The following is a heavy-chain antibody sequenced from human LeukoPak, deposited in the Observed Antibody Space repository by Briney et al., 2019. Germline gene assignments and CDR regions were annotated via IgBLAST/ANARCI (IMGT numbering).Heavy chain of an antibody. CDR3: ARVDHYYDSSGSYWAYFDY. CDR2: INHSGST. Sequence: PSETLSLTCAVYGGSFSGYYWSWIRQPPGKGLEWIGEINHSGSTNYNPSLKSRVTISVDTSKNQFSLKLSSVTAADTAVYYCARVDHYYDSSGSYWAYFDYWGQGTLVTVSS. J-gene: IGHJ4*02. V-gene: IGHV4-34*01. CDR1: GGSFSGYY. D-gene: IGHD3-22*01.